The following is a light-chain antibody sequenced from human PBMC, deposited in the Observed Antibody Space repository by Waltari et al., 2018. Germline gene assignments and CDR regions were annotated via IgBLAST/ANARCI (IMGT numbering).Light chain of an antibody. CDR3: QQRRNWPLT. Sequence: AIRITQSPSSLSASTGDRVTITCRASQGISSYLAWYQQKPGKVPKLLIYAASTLHSGVPSRFSGSGSGTDFILTISSLQPEDSAVYYCQQRRNWPLTFGGGTKVEIK. CDR2: AAS. CDR1: QGISSY. J-gene: IGKJ4*01. V-gene: IGKV1-8*01.